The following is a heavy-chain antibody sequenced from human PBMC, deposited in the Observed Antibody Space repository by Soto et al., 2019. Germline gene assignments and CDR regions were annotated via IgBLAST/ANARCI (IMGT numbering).Heavy chain of an antibody. D-gene: IGHD3-22*01. CDR2: IKQDGSEK. J-gene: IGHJ4*02. CDR1: GFIFSTYW. V-gene: IGHV3-7*03. CDR3: ARDMGYDSSGEY. Sequence: GWSLRLSCAASGFIFSTYWMSLVRQAPGKGLEWVANIKQDGSEKHYVDSVKGRFTISRDNAENSLYLQMNRLRADDTAVYYCARDMGYDSSGEYWGQGTLVTVSS.